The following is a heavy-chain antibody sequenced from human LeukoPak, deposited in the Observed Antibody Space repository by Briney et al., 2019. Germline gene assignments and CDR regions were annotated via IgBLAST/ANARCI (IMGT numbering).Heavy chain of an antibody. CDR1: GYTFTGYY. CDR2: ISAYNGNT. V-gene: IGHV1-18*04. D-gene: IGHD2-21*01. J-gene: IGHJ4*02. CDR3: ARSYSGHGYYFDY. Sequence: ASVKVSCKASGYTFTGYYMHWVRQAPGQGLEWMGWISAYNGNTNYAQKLQGRVTMTTDTSTSTAYMELRSLRSDDTAVYYCARSYSGHGYYFDYWGQGTLVTVSS.